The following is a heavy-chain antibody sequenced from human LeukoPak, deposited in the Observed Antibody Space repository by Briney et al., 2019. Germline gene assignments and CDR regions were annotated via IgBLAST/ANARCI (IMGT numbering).Heavy chain of an antibody. V-gene: IGHV3-53*01. CDR2: IYSGGST. J-gene: IGHJ4*02. Sequence: GGSLRLSCAASGFTVSSNYMSWVRQAPGKGLEWVSVIYSGGSTYYADSVKGRFTISRDNSKNTLYLQMNSLRAEDTAVYYCAKGSSSSRPYYFDYWGQGTLVTVSS. CDR1: GFTVSSNY. CDR3: AKGSSSSRPYYFDY. D-gene: IGHD6-13*01.